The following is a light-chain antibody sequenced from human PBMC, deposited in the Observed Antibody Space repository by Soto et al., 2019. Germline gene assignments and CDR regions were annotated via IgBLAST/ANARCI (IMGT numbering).Light chain of an antibody. CDR1: QGIRND. CDR2: SAS. CDR3: QQYNTFPLT. V-gene: IGKV1-17*01. Sequence: DIQMTQSPSSLSASVGDRVTITCRASQGIRNDLGWYQQKPGKAPKRLIYSASSLQSGVPSRFSGSGSGTDFTLTISGLQSEDFGTYYCQQYNTFPLTFGGGTKVDI. J-gene: IGKJ4*01.